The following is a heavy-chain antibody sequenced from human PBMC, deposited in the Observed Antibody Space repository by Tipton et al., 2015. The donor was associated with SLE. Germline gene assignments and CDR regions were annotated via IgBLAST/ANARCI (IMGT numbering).Heavy chain of an antibody. D-gene: IGHD6-13*01. CDR2: IYYGGTT. J-gene: IGHJ3*02. V-gene: IGHV4-59*11. CDR3: ARVVYSFSDAFDI. Sequence: TLSLTCTVSGGSISPHYWSWIRQPPGKGLEWIGYIYYGGTTTYNPFLKSRVTISVDPSKNQFSLRLTSLTAADTAVYYCARVVYSFSDAFDIWGQGTLVTVSS. CDR1: GGSISPHY.